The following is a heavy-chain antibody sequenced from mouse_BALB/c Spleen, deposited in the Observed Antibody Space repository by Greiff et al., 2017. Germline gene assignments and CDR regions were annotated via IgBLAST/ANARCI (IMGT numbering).Heavy chain of an antibody. V-gene: IGHV5-6*01. J-gene: IGHJ4*01. CDR3: ARHVHGQAMDY. CDR1: GFTFSSYG. Sequence: EVKLVESGGDLVKPGGSLKLSCAASGFTFSSYGMSWVRQTPDKRLEWVATISSGGSYTYYPDSVKGRFTISRDNAKNTLYLQMSSLKSEDTAMYYCARHVHGQAMDYWGQGTSVTVSS. D-gene: IGHD1-1*01. CDR2: ISSGGSYT.